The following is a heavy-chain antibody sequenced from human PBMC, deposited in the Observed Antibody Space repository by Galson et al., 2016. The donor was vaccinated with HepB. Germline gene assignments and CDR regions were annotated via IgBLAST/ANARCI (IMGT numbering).Heavy chain of an antibody. J-gene: IGHJ4*02. CDR3: VRQDVFWTRGYFDY. CDR2: ISTSGSTT. Sequence: SLRLSCAVSGFTFSSYEMNWVRQGPRKGLEWISYISTSGSTTYYADSVKGRFSISRDNAENSLFLQMNSLRAEDTAVYYCVRQDVFWTRGYFDYWGQGILVSVSS. CDR1: GFTFSSYE. D-gene: IGHD3-3*01. V-gene: IGHV3-48*03.